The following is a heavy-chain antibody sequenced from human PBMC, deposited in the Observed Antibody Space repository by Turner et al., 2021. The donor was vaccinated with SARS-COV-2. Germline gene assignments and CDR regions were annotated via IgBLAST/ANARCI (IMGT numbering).Heavy chain of an antibody. J-gene: IGHJ4*02. Sequence: EVQLVEFGGGLVQPGGSLRLSCAASGFTFSSYSMNWVRQAPGKGLEWVTYISSSSSTIYYADSVKGRFTISRDNAKNSLYLQMNSLRAEDTAVYYCARDPSEIQLWLHYYFDYWGQGTLVTVSS. CDR1: GFTFSSYS. CDR3: ARDPSEIQLWLHYYFDY. CDR2: ISSSSSTI. D-gene: IGHD5-18*01. V-gene: IGHV3-48*01.